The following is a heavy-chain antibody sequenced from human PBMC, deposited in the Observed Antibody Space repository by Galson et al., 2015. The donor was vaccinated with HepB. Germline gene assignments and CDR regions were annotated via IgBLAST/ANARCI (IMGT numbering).Heavy chain of an antibody. J-gene: IGHJ6*03. Sequence: SVKVSCKASGYTFTSYAMNWVRQAPGQGLEWMGWINTNTGNPTYAQGFTGRFVFSLDTSVSTAYLQISSLKAEDTAVYYCFTRSTSFYYYYYYMDVWGKGTTVTVSS. CDR2: INTNTGNP. CDR1: GYTFTSYA. D-gene: IGHD2-2*01. CDR3: FTRSTSFYYYYYYMDV. V-gene: IGHV7-4-1*02.